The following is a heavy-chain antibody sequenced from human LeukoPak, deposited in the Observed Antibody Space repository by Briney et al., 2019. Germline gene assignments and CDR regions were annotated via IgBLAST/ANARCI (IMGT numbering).Heavy chain of an antibody. D-gene: IGHD2-2*01. CDR3: ARGIVVVPAAPTDYYYYMDV. Sequence: SVKVSCKASGGTFSSYAISWVRQAPGQGLEWMGGIIPIFGTANYAQKFQGRVTITTDESTSTAYMELSSLRSEDTAVYYCARGIVVVPAAPTDYYYYMDVWGKGTTVTVSS. J-gene: IGHJ6*03. CDR1: GGTFSSYA. CDR2: IIPIFGTA. V-gene: IGHV1-69*05.